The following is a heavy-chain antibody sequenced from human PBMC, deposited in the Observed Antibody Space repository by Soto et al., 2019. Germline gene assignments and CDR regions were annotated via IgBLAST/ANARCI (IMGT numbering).Heavy chain of an antibody. CDR1: GGSISTYY. V-gene: IGHV4-59*01. J-gene: IGHJ4*02. D-gene: IGHD4-17*01. CDR3: ARRNFGDYGHYFDS. CDR2: ISYSGST. Sequence: PSETLSLTCTVSGGSISTYYWTWIRQPPGKGLEWIGYISYSGSTNYNPSLKSRVSMSVDMSKNQFSLKMRSVTAADTAVYYCARRNFGDYGHYFDSWGQGTLVTVSS.